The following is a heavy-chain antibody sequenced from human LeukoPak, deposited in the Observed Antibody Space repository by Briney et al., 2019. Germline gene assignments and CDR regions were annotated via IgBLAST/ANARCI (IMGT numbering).Heavy chain of an antibody. D-gene: IGHD3-10*01. J-gene: IGHJ4*02. Sequence: SETLSLTCTVSGGSISSSSYYWGWIRQPPGKGLEWIGSIYYSGSTYYNPSLKSRVTISVDASKNQFSLKLSSVTAADTAVYYCARDPTMVRGVHFDYWGQGTLVTVSS. V-gene: IGHV4-39*07. CDR1: GGSISSSSYY. CDR2: IYYSGST. CDR3: ARDPTMVRGVHFDY.